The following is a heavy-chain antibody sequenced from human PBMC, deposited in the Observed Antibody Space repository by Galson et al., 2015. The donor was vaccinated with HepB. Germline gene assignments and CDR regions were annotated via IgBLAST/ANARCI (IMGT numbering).Heavy chain of an antibody. CDR1: GYTFTGYY. Sequence: SVKVSCKASGYTFTGYYMHWVRQAPGQGLEWMGWINPNSGGTNYAQKFQGRVTMTRDTSISTAYMELSRLRSDDTAVYYCARWNYYGSGPPPYGMDVWGQGTTVTVSS. J-gene: IGHJ6*02. CDR2: INPNSGGT. CDR3: ARWNYYGSGPPPYGMDV. D-gene: IGHD3-10*01. V-gene: IGHV1-2*02.